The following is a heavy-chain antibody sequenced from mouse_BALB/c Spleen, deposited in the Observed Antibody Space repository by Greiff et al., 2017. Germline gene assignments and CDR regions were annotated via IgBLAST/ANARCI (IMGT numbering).Heavy chain of an antibody. CDR2: ISSGSSTI. CDR3: ARGGCNTFDY. J-gene: IGHJ2*01. Sequence: EVKLMESGGGLVQPGGSRKLSCAASGFTFSSFGMHWVRQAPEKGLEWVAYISSGSSTIYYADTVKGRFTISRDNPKNTLFLQMTSLRSEDTAMYYCARGGCNTFDYWGQGTTLTVSS. D-gene: IGHD2-1*01. V-gene: IGHV5-17*02. CDR1: GFTFSSFG.